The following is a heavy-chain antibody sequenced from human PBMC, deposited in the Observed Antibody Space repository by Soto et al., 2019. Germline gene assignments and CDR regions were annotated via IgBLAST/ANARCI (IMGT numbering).Heavy chain of an antibody. D-gene: IGHD3-16*02. CDR1: GFTFSSYW. V-gene: IGHV3-74*01. CDR2: INSDGSST. Sequence: GGSLRLSCAASGFTFSSYWMHWVRRAPGKGLVWVSRINSDGSSTSYADSVKGRFTISRDNAKNTLYLQMNSLRAEDTAVYYCATVLRLGELSLPDFDYWGQGTLVTVSS. J-gene: IGHJ4*02. CDR3: ATVLRLGELSLPDFDY.